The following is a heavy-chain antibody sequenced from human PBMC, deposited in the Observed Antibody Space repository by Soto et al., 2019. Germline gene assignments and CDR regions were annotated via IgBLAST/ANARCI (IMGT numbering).Heavy chain of an antibody. D-gene: IGHD3-9*01. Sequence: EVQLLESGGGLVQPGGSLRLSCVASGFTFNSYAMTWVRQAPGQGLEWGSSVTGSGAYTFDADSVKGRFTISRDNSKDTLYLQMNSLRPDGTALYDWAKDRYYDILADSYHNYGMDVWGQGTPVTVSS. J-gene: IGHJ6*02. CDR2: VTGSGAYT. CDR3: AKDRYYDILADSYHNYGMDV. V-gene: IGHV3-23*01. CDR1: GFTFNSYA.